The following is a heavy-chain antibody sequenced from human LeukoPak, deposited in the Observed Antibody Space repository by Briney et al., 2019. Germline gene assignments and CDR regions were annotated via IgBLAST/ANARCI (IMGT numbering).Heavy chain of an antibody. Sequence: PGGSLRLSCAASGFTFSTYWMHWVRHAPGKGLVWVSRIYIDGSSTNYADSVRGRFTISRDNAKPTLYLQMDGQRADDTAVYYCARGASARQDFWRQGTLVTVSS. CDR1: GFTFSTYW. D-gene: IGHD2-2*01. V-gene: IGHV3-74*01. CDR3: ARGASARQDF. J-gene: IGHJ4*02. CDR2: IYIDGSST.